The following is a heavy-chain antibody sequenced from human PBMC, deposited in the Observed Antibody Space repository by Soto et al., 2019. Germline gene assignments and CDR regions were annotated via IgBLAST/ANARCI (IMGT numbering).Heavy chain of an antibody. V-gene: IGHV5-51*01. CDR2: IYPGDSNT. J-gene: IGHJ4*02. CDR3: ARQGYCSNTACYSVDY. Sequence: GESLKISCKGSGYSFTSYWIGWVRQMPGKGLEWMGIIYPGDSNTRCSPSFQGQVTISADKSISSAYLQWSSLKASDAAMYYCARQGYCSNTACYSVDYWGQGTLVTVSS. D-gene: IGHD2-2*02. CDR1: GYSFTSYW.